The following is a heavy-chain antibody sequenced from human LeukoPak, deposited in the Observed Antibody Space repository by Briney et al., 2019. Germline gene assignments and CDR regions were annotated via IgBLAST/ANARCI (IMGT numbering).Heavy chain of an antibody. Sequence: GGSLRLSCVASGFTFNTYWIHWVRQGPGKGLVWVSLTSADGTTTTYANSVKGRSTVSRDNARNTLYLQMNSLRGEDAAVYYCARGLAGAYRIMDVWGQGTTVTVS. J-gene: IGHJ6*02. CDR2: TSADGTTT. V-gene: IGHV3-74*01. D-gene: IGHD6-19*01. CDR1: GFTFNTYW. CDR3: ARGLAGAYRIMDV.